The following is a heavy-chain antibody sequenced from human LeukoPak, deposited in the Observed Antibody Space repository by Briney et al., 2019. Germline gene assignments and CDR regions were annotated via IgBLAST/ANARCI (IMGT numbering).Heavy chain of an antibody. V-gene: IGHV3-48*01. Sequence: GGSLRLSCAASGFTFSSYSMNWVRQPPGKGLEWVSYISSSSSTIYYADSVKGRFTISRDNAKNSLYLQMNSLRAEDTAVYYCARSSAGYAKPNFDYWGQGTLVTVSS. CDR3: ARSSAGYAKPNFDY. CDR2: ISSSSSTI. J-gene: IGHJ4*02. CDR1: GFTFSSYS. D-gene: IGHD5-12*01.